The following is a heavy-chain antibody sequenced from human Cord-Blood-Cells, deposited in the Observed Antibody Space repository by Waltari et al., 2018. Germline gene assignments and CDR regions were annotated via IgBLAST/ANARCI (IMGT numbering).Heavy chain of an antibody. J-gene: IGHJ4*02. CDR1: GYTFTGYY. CDR3: ARASIAARRLYYFDY. D-gene: IGHD6-6*01. Sequence: QVQLVQSGAEVKKPGASVKVSCKASGYTFTGYYMHWVRQAPGQGLEWKGWINPNSGGTNYAQKFQGKVNMTRDTSISTAYMELSRLRSDDTAMYYCARASIAARRLYYFDYWGQGTLVTVSS. V-gene: IGHV1-2*02. CDR2: INPNSGGT.